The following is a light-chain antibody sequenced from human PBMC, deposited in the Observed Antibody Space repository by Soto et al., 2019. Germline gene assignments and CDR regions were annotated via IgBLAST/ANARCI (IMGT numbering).Light chain of an antibody. Sequence: QSVLTQPPSASGTPGQTITISCSGSSSNIGSNTVNWYQQLPGTAPKLLIYSNNQRPSGVPDRFSGSKSGTSASLAISGLQSEDEADYYCAAWDDSLSGLFGGGTKLTVL. V-gene: IGLV1-44*01. CDR3: AAWDDSLSGL. CDR2: SNN. CDR1: SSNIGSNT. J-gene: IGLJ2*01.